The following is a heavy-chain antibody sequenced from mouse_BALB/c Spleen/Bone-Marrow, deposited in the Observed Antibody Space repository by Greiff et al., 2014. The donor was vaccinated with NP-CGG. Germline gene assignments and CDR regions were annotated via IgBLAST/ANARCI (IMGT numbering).Heavy chain of an antibody. V-gene: IGHV2-9-2*01. CDR3: VRGYYYGSSPFDY. D-gene: IGHD1-1*01. J-gene: IGHJ2*01. CDR2: IWTGGGT. Sequence: VQLQQLGPGLVAPSQSLSITCTVSGFSFTSYDISWIRQPPGKGLEWLVVIWTGGGTNYNSAFMSRLSITKDNSKSQVFLKMNSLQTDDTAIYYCVRGYYYGSSPFDYWGQGTTPTVSS. CDR1: GFSFTSYD.